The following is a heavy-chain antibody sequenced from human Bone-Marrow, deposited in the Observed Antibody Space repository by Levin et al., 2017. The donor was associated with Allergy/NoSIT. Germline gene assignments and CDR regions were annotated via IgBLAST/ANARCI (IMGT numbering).Heavy chain of an antibody. V-gene: IGHV3-48*03. CDR1: GLIFSRYE. CDR3: ARGGVGDTGLDY. D-gene: IGHD1-26*01. Sequence: GGSLRLSCVASGLIFSRYELNWVRQAPGKGLEWISYMSRSGNTIYYADSVKGRFTISRDNSKNSLFLQMNSLRAEDTAVYFCARGGVGDTGLDYWGQGTLVTVSS. J-gene: IGHJ4*02. CDR2: MSRSGNTI.